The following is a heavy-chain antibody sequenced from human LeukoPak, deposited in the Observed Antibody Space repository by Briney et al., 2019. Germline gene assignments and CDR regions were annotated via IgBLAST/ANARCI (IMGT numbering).Heavy chain of an antibody. V-gene: IGHV4-59*01. Sequence: SETLSLTRTVSGGSISSYYWSWIRQPPGKGLEWIAYIYDSGSTNYNPSLKSRVTISVDTSKNQFSLKLSSVTAADTAVYYCAAGGSGSYSWFDPWGQGTLVTVSS. CDR2: IYDSGST. CDR3: AAGGSGSYSWFDP. J-gene: IGHJ5*02. CDR1: GGSISSYY. D-gene: IGHD3-10*01.